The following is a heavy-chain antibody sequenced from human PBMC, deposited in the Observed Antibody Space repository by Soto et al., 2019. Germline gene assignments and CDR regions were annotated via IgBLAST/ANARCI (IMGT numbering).Heavy chain of an antibody. J-gene: IGHJ6*03. Sequence: GGSLRLSCAASGFTFSSYSMNWVRQAPGKGLEWVSYISSSSSTIYYTDSVKGRFTISRDNAKNSLYLQMNSLRAEDTAVYYCARELEWLDYYMDVWGKGTTVTVSS. V-gene: IGHV3-48*01. D-gene: IGHD3-3*01. CDR1: GFTFSSYS. CDR3: ARELEWLDYYMDV. CDR2: ISSSSSTI.